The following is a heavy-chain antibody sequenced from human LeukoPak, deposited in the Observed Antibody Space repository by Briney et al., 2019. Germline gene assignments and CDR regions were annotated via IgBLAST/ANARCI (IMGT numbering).Heavy chain of an antibody. CDR3: ARFGAFYDSSGYYYDY. Sequence: SVKVSCKASGGTFSSYAISWVRQAPGQGLEWMGGTIPIFGTANYAQKFQGRVTITADESTSTAYMELSSLRSEDTAVYYCARFGAFYDSSGYYYDYWGQGTLVTVSS. V-gene: IGHV1-69*13. CDR2: TIPIFGTA. J-gene: IGHJ4*02. D-gene: IGHD3-22*01. CDR1: GGTFSSYA.